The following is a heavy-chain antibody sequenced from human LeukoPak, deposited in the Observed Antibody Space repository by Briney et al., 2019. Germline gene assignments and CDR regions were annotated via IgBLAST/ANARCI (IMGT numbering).Heavy chain of an antibody. CDR2: INQGGSEK. CDR3: ARGSGRI. J-gene: IGHJ3*02. CDR1: GFTYSNYY. V-gene: IGHV3-7*01. D-gene: IGHD1-1*01. Sequence: HPGGSLRLSCAASGFTYSNYYMNWIRQAPGKGLEWVANINQGGSEKYYVDSVKGRFTISRDNAKNSLYLHMDSLRADDTAVYYCARGSGRIWGQGTMVTVSS.